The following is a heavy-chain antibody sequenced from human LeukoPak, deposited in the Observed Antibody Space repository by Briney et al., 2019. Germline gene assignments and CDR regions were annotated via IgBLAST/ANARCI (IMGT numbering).Heavy chain of an antibody. D-gene: IGHD3-22*01. CDR3: ARTRSSGYLTFDY. CDR1: GFSLSGYW. CDR2: NNGDGSTT. J-gene: IGHJ4*02. V-gene: IGHV3-74*01. Sequence: PGGSLRLSCVASGFSLSGYWMYWVRQAPGKGLMYISRNNGDGSTTNYADVVKGRFTMSRDNVKNTLYLQMNSLRVEDTAVYYCARTRSSGYLTFDYWGQGILVTVSS.